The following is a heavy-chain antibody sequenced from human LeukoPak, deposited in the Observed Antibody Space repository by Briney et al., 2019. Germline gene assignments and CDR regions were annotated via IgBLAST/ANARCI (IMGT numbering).Heavy chain of an antibody. D-gene: IGHD3-10*01. Sequence: PSQTLSLTCTVSGGSISSGDYYWSWIRQPPGTGLEWIGYIYYSGSTYYNPSLKSRVTISVDTSKNQFSLKLSSVTAADTAVYYCARGVLLWFGEKYAFDIWGQGTMVTVSS. J-gene: IGHJ3*02. V-gene: IGHV4-30-4*01. CDR2: IYYSGST. CDR3: ARGVLLWFGEKYAFDI. CDR1: GGSISSGDYY.